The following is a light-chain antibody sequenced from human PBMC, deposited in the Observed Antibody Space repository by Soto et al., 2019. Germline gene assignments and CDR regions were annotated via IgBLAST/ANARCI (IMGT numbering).Light chain of an antibody. Sequence: DIQMTQSPSSLSASVGDRLTITCRASQGIGKSLAWYQQRPGKVPKPLIYAASTLHSGVPSRFSGGGSGTHFTLTISNLQPEDVATYYYQMYVTAPETFGQGTKVEIK. CDR1: QGIGKS. CDR2: AAS. J-gene: IGKJ1*01. V-gene: IGKV1-27*01. CDR3: QMYVTAPET.